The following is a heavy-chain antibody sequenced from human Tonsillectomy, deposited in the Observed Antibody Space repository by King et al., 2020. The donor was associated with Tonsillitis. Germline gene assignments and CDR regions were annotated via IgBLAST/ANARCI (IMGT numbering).Heavy chain of an antibody. CDR1: GYTFTDYY. D-gene: IGHD3-22*01. CDR2: INPNSGGT. V-gene: IGHV1-2*02. CDR3: ARDDGDSSGYNWFDP. J-gene: IGHJ5*02. Sequence: VQLVQSGAEVKKPGASVKVSCETSGYTFTDYYIHWVRQAPGQGLEWVGCINPNSGGTTYAQKFQGRVTMTRGTSISTGYMELRRLKSDDSAVYYCARDDGDSSGYNWFDPWGQGTLVTVSS.